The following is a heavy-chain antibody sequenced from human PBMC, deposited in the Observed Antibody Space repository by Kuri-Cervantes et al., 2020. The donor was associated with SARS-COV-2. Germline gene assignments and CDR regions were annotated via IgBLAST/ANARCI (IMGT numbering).Heavy chain of an antibody. J-gene: IGHJ6*02. CDR3: ARDRSTSCYDYLCYGMDV. CDR2: IIPIFGTA. Sequence: SVKVSCKASGGTFSSYAISWVRQAPGQGLEWMGGIIPIFGTANYAQKFQGRVTITADKSTSTAYMELSSLRSEDTAVYYCARDRSTSCYDYLCYGMDVWGQGTTVTVSS. V-gene: IGHV1-69*06. CDR1: GGTFSSYA. D-gene: IGHD2-2*01.